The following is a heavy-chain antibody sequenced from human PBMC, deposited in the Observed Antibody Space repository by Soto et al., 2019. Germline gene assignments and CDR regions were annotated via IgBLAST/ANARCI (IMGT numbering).Heavy chain of an antibody. V-gene: IGHV4-31*03. CDR2: IYYSGST. Sequence: QVQLQESGPGLVKPSQTLSLTCTVSGGSFSSGGYYWGCIRQHQGKGLEWIGYIYYSGSTYYNPCLKSRVTISVATSNNQFSLKLSSVTAADTAVYYCAREEGIWGQGTMVTVSS. J-gene: IGHJ3*02. CDR3: AREEGI. CDR1: GGSFSSGGYY.